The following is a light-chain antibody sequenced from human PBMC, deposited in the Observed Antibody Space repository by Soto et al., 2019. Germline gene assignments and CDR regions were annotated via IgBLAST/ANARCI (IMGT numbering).Light chain of an antibody. J-gene: IGLJ3*02. V-gene: IGLV1-40*01. CDR2: GNS. CDR3: QSYDSRLSAL. CDR1: SSNIGAGYD. Sequence: QSVLTQPPSVSGAPGQRVTISCTGSSSNIGAGYDVHWYQQLPGTAPKLLIYGNSNRPSGVPDRFSGSKSGTSASLAITGLQAEDEADYYWQSYDSRLSALFGGGTKLTVL.